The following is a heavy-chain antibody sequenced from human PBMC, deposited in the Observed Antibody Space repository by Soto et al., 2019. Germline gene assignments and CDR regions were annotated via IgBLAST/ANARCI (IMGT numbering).Heavy chain of an antibody. CDR1: GYTFTSYY. J-gene: IGHJ4*02. Sequence: QVQLVQSGAEVKKPGASVKVSCKASGYTFTSYYMHWVRQAPGQGLEWMGIINPSGGSTSYAQKYQGEVTRTRETSTTTEYMELSSLRSEDTAVYYCARGSKVLRFLEWLPSYFDYWGQGTLVTVSS. CDR3: ARGSKVLRFLEWLPSYFDY. D-gene: IGHD3-3*01. V-gene: IGHV1-46*01. CDR2: INPSGGST.